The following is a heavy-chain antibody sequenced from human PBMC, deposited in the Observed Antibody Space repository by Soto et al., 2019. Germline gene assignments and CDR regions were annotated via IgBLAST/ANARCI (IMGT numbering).Heavy chain of an antibody. V-gene: IGHV4-59*01. Sequence: QVQLQESGPGLVTPSETLSLTCTASGGSISRYYWSWIRQPPGKGLEWIGSIYYSGSTDYKPSLTSRGTISVDTSKHQFSLKLSSVTAADTAVYYCARGAAYYDFWSGYSRGFDPWGQGTLVTVSS. J-gene: IGHJ5*02. CDR2: IYYSGST. CDR1: GGSISRYY. D-gene: IGHD3-3*01. CDR3: ARGAAYYDFWSGYSRGFDP.